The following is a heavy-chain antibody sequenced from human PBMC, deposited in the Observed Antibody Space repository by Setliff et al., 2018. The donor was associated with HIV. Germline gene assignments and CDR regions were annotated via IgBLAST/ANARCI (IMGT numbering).Heavy chain of an antibody. CDR3: ARVSGYSYGWAIDY. Sequence: ASVKVSCKASGYTFTSYDINWVRQATGQGLEWMGWMNPNSGNTGYARKFQGRVTMTRNTSISTAYMELSSLRSEDTAVYYCARVSGYSYGWAIDYWGQGTLVTVSS. V-gene: IGHV1-8*02. CDR2: MNPNSGNT. CDR1: GYTFTSYD. D-gene: IGHD5-18*01. J-gene: IGHJ4*02.